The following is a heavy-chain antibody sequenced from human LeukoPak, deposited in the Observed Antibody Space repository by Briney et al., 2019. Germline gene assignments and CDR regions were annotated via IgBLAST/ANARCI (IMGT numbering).Heavy chain of an antibody. V-gene: IGHV3-30*02. CDR3: AKVLSWEWLVDY. CDR1: GFTFSYYG. J-gene: IGHJ4*02. D-gene: IGHD6-19*01. CDR2: LQKDGSDI. Sequence: GGSLRLSCAASGFTFSYYGMHWLRQAPDKGLEWVAFLQKDGSDIHYAHSVEGRFTISRDNSKNTLYLQMNSLRPEDTAVYYCAKVLSWEWLVDYWGQGTLVTVSS.